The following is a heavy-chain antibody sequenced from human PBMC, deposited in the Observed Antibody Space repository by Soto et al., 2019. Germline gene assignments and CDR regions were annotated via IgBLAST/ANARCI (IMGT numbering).Heavy chain of an antibody. V-gene: IGHV5-51*01. D-gene: IGHD6-19*01. CDR2: VYPGDFDI. CDR1: GYSFTNYW. Sequence: PGESLKISCKGSGYSFTNYWIVWVRQMPGKGLEWMGIVYPGDFDIRYNPSFQGQVTISADKSLSTAYLQWSSLKASDTAMYYCARMRAVAARELDYWGQGNLVTVSS. CDR3: ARMRAVAARELDY. J-gene: IGHJ4*02.